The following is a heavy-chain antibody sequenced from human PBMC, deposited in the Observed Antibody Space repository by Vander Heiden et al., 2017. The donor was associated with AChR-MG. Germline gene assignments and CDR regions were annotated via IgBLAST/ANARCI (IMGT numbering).Heavy chain of an antibody. CDR1: GYTFTSYD. Sequence: QVQLVQSGAEVKKPGASVKVPCKASGYTFTSYDLNWVGRASGQGLEWMVWMNPNSGNTGYAQKFQGRVTMTRNTSISTAYMELSSLRSEDTAVYYCARGPNIVVVPAHGGSAFDYWGQGTLVTVSS. CDR2: MNPNSGNT. J-gene: IGHJ4*02. CDR3: ARGPNIVVVPAHGGSAFDY. V-gene: IGHV1-8*01. D-gene: IGHD2-2*01.